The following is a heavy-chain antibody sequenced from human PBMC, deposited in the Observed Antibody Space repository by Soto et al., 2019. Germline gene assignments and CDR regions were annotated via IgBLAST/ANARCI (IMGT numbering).Heavy chain of an antibody. J-gene: IGHJ5*02. CDR2: ISAHNGNT. CDR1: GYTFTSYG. V-gene: IGHV1-18*01. CDR3: ARVLPPFDP. Sequence: QVQLVQSGAEVKKPGASVKVSCKASGYTFTSYGISWVRQAPGQGLEWMGWISAHNGNTNYAQKLKGXXTXPTDTSTSTAYMELRSLKSDDTAVYYCARVLPPFDPWGQGTLVTVSS.